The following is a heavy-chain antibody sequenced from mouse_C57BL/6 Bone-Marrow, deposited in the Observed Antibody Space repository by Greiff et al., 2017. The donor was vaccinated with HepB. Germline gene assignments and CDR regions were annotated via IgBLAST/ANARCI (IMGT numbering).Heavy chain of an antibody. CDR1: GFTFSSYA. V-gene: IGHV5-4*03. Sequence: EVKLMESGGGLVKPGGSLKLSCAASGFTFSSYAMSWVRQTPEKRLEWVATISDGGSYTYYPDNVKGRFTISRDNAKNNLYVQMSHLKSEDTAMYYCARIDDGYYYAMDYWGQGTSVTVSS. D-gene: IGHD2-3*01. CDR3: ARIDDGYYYAMDY. J-gene: IGHJ4*01. CDR2: ISDGGSYT.